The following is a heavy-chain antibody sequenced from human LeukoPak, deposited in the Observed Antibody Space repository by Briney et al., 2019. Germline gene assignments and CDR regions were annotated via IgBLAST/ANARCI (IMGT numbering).Heavy chain of an antibody. V-gene: IGHV3-9*01. D-gene: IGHD6-13*01. Sequence: WNSGSIGYADSVKGRFTISRDNAKNSLYLQMNSLRAEDTALYYCAKDIGSSSWTSIFDYWGQGTLVTVSS. CDR3: AKDIGSSSWTSIFDY. J-gene: IGHJ4*02. CDR2: WNSGSI.